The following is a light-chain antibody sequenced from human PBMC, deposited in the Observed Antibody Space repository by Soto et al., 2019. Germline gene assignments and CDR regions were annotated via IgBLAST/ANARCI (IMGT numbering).Light chain of an antibody. CDR3: QQRYKRPPT. CDR2: DTS. CDR1: QSLNTF. V-gene: IGKV3-11*01. J-gene: IGKJ1*01. Sequence: EIVLTQSPATLSFSPGERATLSCRASQSLNTFLAWYQQRPGQAPRLLIYDTSRRAAGIPARFSGSGSGTDFTLTISSLEPEDFAIYYCQQRYKRPPTFGLGTKVEIX.